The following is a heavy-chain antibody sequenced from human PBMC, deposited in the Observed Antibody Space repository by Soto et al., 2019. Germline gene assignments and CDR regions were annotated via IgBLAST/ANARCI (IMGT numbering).Heavy chain of an antibody. J-gene: IGHJ5*02. CDR2: IFYGGTT. D-gene: IGHD5-18*01. CDR1: GGSISRTNW. Sequence: QVQLQESGPGLVKPSGTLSLTCTVSGGSISRTNWWIWIRQPPGKGLEWIGEIFYGGTTNYNPSLKSRVTISVDISNDQFSLKLTSVTAADTAVYYCARGGYSYVDAWGQGTLVTVSS. CDR3: ARGGYSYVDA. V-gene: IGHV4-4*02.